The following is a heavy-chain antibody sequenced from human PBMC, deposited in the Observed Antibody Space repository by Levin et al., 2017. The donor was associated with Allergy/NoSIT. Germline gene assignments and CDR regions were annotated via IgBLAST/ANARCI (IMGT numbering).Heavy chain of an antibody. CDR2: ISSSSDYI. D-gene: IGHD6-13*01. J-gene: IGHJ6*02. V-gene: IGHV3-21*01. CDR1: GFSFSSYS. Sequence: SGGSLRLSCAASGFSFSSYSMNWVRQAPGKGLEWVSSISSSSDYIYYADSVKGRFTISRDSAKNSLFLQMNSLRAEDTAVYYCARCIAAAGTGGYYYYYYGMDVWGQGTTVTVSS. CDR3: ARCIAAAGTGGYYYYYYGMDV.